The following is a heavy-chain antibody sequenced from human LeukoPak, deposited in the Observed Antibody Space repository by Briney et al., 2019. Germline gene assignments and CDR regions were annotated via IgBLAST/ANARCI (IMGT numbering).Heavy chain of an antibody. CDR1: GGSISSGGYY. Sequence: SETLSLTCTVSGGSISSGGYYWSWIRQPPGKGLEWIGEINHNGSTNYNPSLKSRVTISVDTSKNQFSLKLSSVTAADTAVYYCARTTDCSSTSCLLPFDYWGQGTLVTVSS. J-gene: IGHJ4*02. CDR2: INHNGST. V-gene: IGHV4-39*07. CDR3: ARTTDCSSTSCLLPFDY. D-gene: IGHD2-2*01.